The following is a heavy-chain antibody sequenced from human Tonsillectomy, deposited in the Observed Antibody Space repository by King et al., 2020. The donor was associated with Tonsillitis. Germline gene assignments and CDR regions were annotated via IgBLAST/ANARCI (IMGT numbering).Heavy chain of an antibody. CDR2: IYYSGST. J-gene: IGHJ3*02. Sequence: LQLQESGPGLVKPSETLSLTCTVSGGSISSSSYYWGWIRQPPGKGLEWIGSIYYSGSTYYNPSLKSRVTISVDTSKNKFSLKLSSVTAADTAVYYCASGTMIVVVTGDAFDIWGQGTMVTVSS. CDR1: GGSISSSSYY. V-gene: IGHV4-39*01. D-gene: IGHD3-22*01. CDR3: ASGTMIVVVTGDAFDI.